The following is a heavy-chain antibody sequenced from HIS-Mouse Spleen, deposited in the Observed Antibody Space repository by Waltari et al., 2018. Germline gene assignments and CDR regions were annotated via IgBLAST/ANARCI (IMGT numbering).Heavy chain of an antibody. V-gene: IGHV3-73*01. CDR1: GFTFSGSA. CDR2: IRSKANSYAT. CDR3: TGGSWSGYYFDY. J-gene: IGHJ4*02. Sequence: EVQLVESGGGLVQPGGSLTLPCAASGFTFSGSAMHGVRQASGKGLEWVGRIRSKANSYATAYAASVKGRFTISRDDSKNTAYLQMNSLKTEDTAVYYCTGGSWSGYYFDYWGQGTLVTVSS. D-gene: IGHD3-3*01.